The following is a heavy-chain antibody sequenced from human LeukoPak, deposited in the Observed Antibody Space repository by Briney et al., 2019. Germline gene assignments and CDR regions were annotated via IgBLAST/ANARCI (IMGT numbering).Heavy chain of an antibody. Sequence: GGSLRLSCAASGFIFTTYAMGWVRQLPGKGLEWVSSVSSSGSDTYYTSSVKGRFTISRDNSKNTLYLQMNSLRAEDTAVYYCARERGPFDAFDIWGQGTMVTVSS. CDR2: VSSSGSDT. V-gene: IGHV3-23*05. CDR3: ARERGPFDAFDI. J-gene: IGHJ3*02. CDR1: GFIFTTYA.